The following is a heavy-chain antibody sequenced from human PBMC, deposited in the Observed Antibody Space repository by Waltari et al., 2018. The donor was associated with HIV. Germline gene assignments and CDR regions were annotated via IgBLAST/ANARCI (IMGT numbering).Heavy chain of an antibody. CDR2: INSDGSST. Sequence: EVQLVESGGGLVQPGGSLRLSCAASGFTFSSYWMHWVRQAPGKGLVWVSRINSDGSSTSYADSVKGRFTISRDNAKNTLYLQMNSLRAEDTAVYYCARDRAIFGDFHGMDVWGQGTTVTVSS. CDR1: GFTFSSYW. V-gene: IGHV3-74*01. J-gene: IGHJ6*02. D-gene: IGHD3-3*01. CDR3: ARDRAIFGDFHGMDV.